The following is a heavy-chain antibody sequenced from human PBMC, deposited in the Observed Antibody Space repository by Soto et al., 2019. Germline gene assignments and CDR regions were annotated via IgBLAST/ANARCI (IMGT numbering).Heavy chain of an antibody. CDR3: ARGRYGDY. D-gene: IGHD1-1*01. Sequence: QVHLVQSGAEVKKPGASVKVSCKGSGYGFTTYGITWVRQAPGQGLEWMAWISDHNGNTNYAQKLQGRVTVTRDTSTSTAYMELSSLRSDDTAVYYCARGRYGDYWGQGALVTVSS. CDR1: GYGFTTYG. J-gene: IGHJ4*02. V-gene: IGHV1-18*01. CDR2: ISDHNGNT.